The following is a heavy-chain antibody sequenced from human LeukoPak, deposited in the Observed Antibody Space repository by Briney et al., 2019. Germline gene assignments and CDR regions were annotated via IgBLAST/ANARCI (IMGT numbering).Heavy chain of an antibody. CDR2: INHSGST. V-gene: IGHV4-34*01. Sequence: PSETLSLTCAVYGGSFSGYYWSWIRQPPGKGLEWIGEINHSGSTNYNPSLKSRVTISVDTSKNQFSLKLSSVTAADTAVYYCARRERYDILTGYYKFGRRYFDYWGQGTLVTVSS. CDR3: ARRERYDILTGYYKFGRRYFDY. J-gene: IGHJ4*02. CDR1: GGSFSGYY. D-gene: IGHD3-9*01.